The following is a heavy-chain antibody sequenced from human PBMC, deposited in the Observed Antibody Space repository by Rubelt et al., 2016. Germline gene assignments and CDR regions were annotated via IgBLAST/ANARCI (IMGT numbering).Heavy chain of an antibody. Sequence: QVQLQESGPRLVKPSETLSLTCTVSGGSISNYYWSWIRQPPGKGLEWIGYLYYTGSTNYIPSLASRVTLTVEPSKKEFSLKLNSVTAADTAVYYCACRIGYYGVDVWGQGTTVTVSS. CDR1: GGSISNYY. V-gene: IGHV4-59*01. D-gene: IGHD2-15*01. CDR2: LYYTGST. CDR3: ACRIGYYGVDV. J-gene: IGHJ6*02.